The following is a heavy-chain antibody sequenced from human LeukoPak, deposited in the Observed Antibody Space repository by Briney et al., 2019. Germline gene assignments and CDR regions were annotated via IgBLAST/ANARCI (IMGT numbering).Heavy chain of an antibody. CDR2: INHSGST. CDR1: GGSFSGYY. J-gene: IGHJ2*01. CDR3: ARPPPFSSDSSATPFDI. V-gene: IGHV4-34*01. D-gene: IGHD3-22*01. Sequence: SETLSLTCAVYGGSFSGYYWSWIRQPPGKGLEWIGEINHSGSTNYNPSLKSRVTISVDTSKNQFSLKLSSVTAADTAVYYCARPPPFSSDSSATPFDIWGRGTLVTVSS.